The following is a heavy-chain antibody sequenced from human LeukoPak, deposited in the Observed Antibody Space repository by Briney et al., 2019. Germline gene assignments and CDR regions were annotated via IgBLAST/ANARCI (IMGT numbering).Heavy chain of an antibody. D-gene: IGHD5-12*01. Sequence: EASVKVSCKASGYTFTGYYMHWVRQAPGQGLEWMGWINPNSGGTNYAQKFQGRVTMTRDTSISTVYMELSRLRSDDTAVYYCARDPISEFRGYGGYVESEYYFDYWGQGTLVTVSS. CDR1: GYTFTGYY. V-gene: IGHV1-2*02. CDR3: ARDPISEFRGYGGYVESEYYFDY. J-gene: IGHJ4*02. CDR2: INPNSGGT.